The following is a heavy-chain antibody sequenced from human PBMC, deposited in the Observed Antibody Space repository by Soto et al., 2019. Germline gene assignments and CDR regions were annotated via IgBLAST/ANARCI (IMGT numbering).Heavy chain of an antibody. CDR3: ARGRYGDY. CDR1: GYAFTTYG. D-gene: IGHD1-1*01. CDR2: ISAHNGNT. J-gene: IGHJ4*02. V-gene: IGHV1-18*01. Sequence: QVHLVQSGAEVKKPGASVKVSCQGSGYAFTTYGITWVRQAPGQGLGWMGWISAHNGNTNYAQKLQGRVTVTRDTSTSTAYMELRSLRYGDAAAYYYARGRYGDYWGQGALVTVSS.